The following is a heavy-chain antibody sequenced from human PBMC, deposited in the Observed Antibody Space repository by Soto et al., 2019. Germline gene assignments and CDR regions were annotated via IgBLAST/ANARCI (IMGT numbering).Heavy chain of an antibody. CDR2: ISAYNGNT. CDR1: GYTFTSYG. D-gene: IGHD3-9*01. J-gene: IGHJ5*02. V-gene: IGHV1-18*01. CDR3: ARDGRPQYYDILTGYYNNWFDP. Sequence: ASVKVSCKASGYTFTSYGISWVRQAPGQGLEWMGWISAYNGNTNYAQKLQGRVTMTTDTSTSTAYMELRSLRSDDTAVYYCARDGRPQYYDILTGYYNNWFDPWGQGTLVTVSS.